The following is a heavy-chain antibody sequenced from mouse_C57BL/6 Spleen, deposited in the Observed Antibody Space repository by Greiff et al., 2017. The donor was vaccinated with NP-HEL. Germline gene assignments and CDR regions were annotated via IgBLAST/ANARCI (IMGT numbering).Heavy chain of an antibody. CDR3: ARMVYGYDWYFDV. CDR2: IHPNSCST. CDR1: GYTFTSYW. D-gene: IGHD2-2*01. J-gene: IGHJ1*03. V-gene: IGHV1-64*01. Sequence: QVQLQQPGAELVKPGASVKLSCKASGYTFTSYWMHWVKQRPGQGLEWIGMIHPNSCSTNYNEKFKSKATLTVDKSSSTAYMQLSSLTSEDSAVYYGARMVYGYDWYFDVWGTGTTVTVSS.